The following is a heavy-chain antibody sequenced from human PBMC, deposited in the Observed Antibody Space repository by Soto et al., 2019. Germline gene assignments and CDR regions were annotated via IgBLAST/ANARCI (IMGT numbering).Heavy chain of an antibody. CDR2: INPNSGGT. V-gene: IGHV1-2*04. CDR3: GRDVIAVAGNYYGMDV. Sequence: ASLKVSCKASGYTFTGYYMHWVRQAPGQGLEWMGWINPNSGGTNYAQKFQGWVTMTRDTSISTAYMELSRLRSDDTAVFYCGRDVIAVAGNYYGMDVWGQGTTVTVSS. D-gene: IGHD6-19*01. CDR1: GYTFTGYY. J-gene: IGHJ6*02.